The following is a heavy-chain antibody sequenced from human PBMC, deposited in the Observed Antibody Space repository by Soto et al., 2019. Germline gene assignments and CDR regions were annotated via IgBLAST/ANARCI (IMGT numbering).Heavy chain of an antibody. V-gene: IGHV1-69*13. Sequence: SVKVSCKASGYTFTGYYMHWVRQAPGQGLEWMGWIIPIFGTANYAQKFQGRVTITADESTSTAYMELSSLRSEDTAVYYCARETYGGNSPDAFDIWGQGTMVTVSS. J-gene: IGHJ3*02. CDR2: IIPIFGTA. CDR3: ARETYGGNSPDAFDI. CDR1: GYTFTGYY. D-gene: IGHD4-17*01.